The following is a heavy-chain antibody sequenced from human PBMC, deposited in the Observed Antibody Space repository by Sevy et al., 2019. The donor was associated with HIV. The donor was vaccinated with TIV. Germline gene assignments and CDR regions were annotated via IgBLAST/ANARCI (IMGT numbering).Heavy chain of an antibody. CDR1: GYTLSELS. Sequence: ASVKVSCKVFGYTLSELSMHWVRQTPGKGLEWMGSFDPEDGETIYAQKFQGRAAMTEDTSTDTAYMELRSLRSEDTAVFYCAITKDYYDNSGYPFDYWGQGTLVTVSS. CDR2: FDPEDGET. CDR3: AITKDYYDNSGYPFDY. D-gene: IGHD3-22*01. V-gene: IGHV1-24*01. J-gene: IGHJ4*02.